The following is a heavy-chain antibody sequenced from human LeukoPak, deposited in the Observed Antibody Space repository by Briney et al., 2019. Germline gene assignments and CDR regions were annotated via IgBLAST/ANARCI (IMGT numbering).Heavy chain of an antibody. V-gene: IGHV3-7*04. CDR2: IHPEGNEK. CDR1: GFTFSSYW. CDR3: ARGDAFSGDH. Sequence: GGSLRLSCAVSGFTFSSYWMNWVRQAPGKGLEWVANIHPEGNEKYHVESVKGRFTISRDNPKSSLFLQMNGLRVEDTAVYYCARGDAFSGDHWGQGTLVTVSS. J-gene: IGHJ4*02.